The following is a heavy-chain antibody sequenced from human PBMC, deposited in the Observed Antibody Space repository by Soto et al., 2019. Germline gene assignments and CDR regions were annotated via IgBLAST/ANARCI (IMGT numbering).Heavy chain of an antibody. J-gene: IGHJ4*02. CDR1: GFTFSSYW. CDR3: ARDLAYDFWSGYYFDY. Sequence: GGSLRLSCAASGFTFSSYWMSWVRQAPGKGLEWVANIKQDGSEKYYVDSVKGRFTISRDNAKNPLYLQMNSLRAEDTAVYYCARDLAYDFWSGYYFDYWGQGTLVTVSS. D-gene: IGHD3-3*01. V-gene: IGHV3-7*01. CDR2: IKQDGSEK.